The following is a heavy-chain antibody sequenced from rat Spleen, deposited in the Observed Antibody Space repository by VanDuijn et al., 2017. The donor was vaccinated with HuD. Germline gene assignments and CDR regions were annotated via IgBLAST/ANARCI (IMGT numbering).Heavy chain of an antibody. J-gene: IGHJ3*01. V-gene: IGHV2S12*01. CDR2: ISTGGNT. Sequence: QVQLTESGPGLVQPSQTLSLTCTVSGFSLTRTGVSWVRQPPGRGLEWIATISTGGNTYYNSALKSRLSISRDTSKSQVFLKMNSLQTEDTAIYFCTRDHSYWGSYYPGGFAYWGQGTLVTVSS. CDR3: TRDHSYWGSYYPGGFAY. CDR1: GFSLTRTG. D-gene: IGHD1-12*02.